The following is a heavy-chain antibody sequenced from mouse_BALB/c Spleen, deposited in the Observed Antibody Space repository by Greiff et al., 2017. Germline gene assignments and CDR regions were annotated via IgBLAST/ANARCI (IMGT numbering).Heavy chain of an antibody. Sequence: VQLQQSGPGLVKPSQSLSLTCTVTGYSITSDYAWNWIRQFPGNKLEWMGYISYSGSTSYNPSLKSRISITRDTSKNQFFLQLNSVTTEDTATYYCARSGTGNYFDYWGQGTTLTVSS. V-gene: IGHV3-2*02. CDR3: ARSGTGNYFDY. CDR1: GYSITSDYA. CDR2: ISYSGST. D-gene: IGHD4-1*01. J-gene: IGHJ2*01.